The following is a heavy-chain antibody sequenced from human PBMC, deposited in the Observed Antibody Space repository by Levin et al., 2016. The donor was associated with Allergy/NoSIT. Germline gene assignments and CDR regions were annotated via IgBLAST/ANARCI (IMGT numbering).Heavy chain of an antibody. V-gene: IGHV3-15*01. CDR2: LKSKTDGGTT. Sequence: ETLSLTCAASGFTFSNAWMSWVRQAPGKGLEWVGRLKSKTDGGTTDYAAPVKGRFTISRDDSKNTLYLQMNSLKTEDTAVYYCTTDSAIVEVPVVGYWGQGTLVTVSS. CDR3: TTDSAIVEVPVVGY. J-gene: IGHJ4*02. CDR1: GFTFSNAW. D-gene: IGHD2-2*01.